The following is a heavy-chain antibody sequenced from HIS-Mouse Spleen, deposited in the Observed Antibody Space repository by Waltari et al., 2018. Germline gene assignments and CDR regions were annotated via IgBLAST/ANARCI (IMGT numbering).Heavy chain of an antibody. V-gene: IGHV4-39*07. D-gene: IGHD6-13*01. Sequence: QLHLQESGPGLVKPSETLSLTCTVSGGSISSSSYYWGWIRQPPGKGLEWIGSIYYSGSTYSNPSLKGRVTISVDTSKNQFSLKLSSVTAADTAVYYCAREIPYSSSWYDWYFDLWGRGTLVTVSS. CDR3: AREIPYSSSWYDWYFDL. CDR1: GGSISSSSYY. CDR2: IYYSGST. J-gene: IGHJ2*01.